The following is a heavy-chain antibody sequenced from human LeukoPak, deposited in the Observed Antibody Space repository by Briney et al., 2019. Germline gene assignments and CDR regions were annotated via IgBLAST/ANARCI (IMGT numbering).Heavy chain of an antibody. J-gene: IGHJ4*02. CDR1: GGSVSSSSYY. CDR2: IYYSGST. Sequence: PSETLSLTCTVSGGSVSSSSYYWGWIRQPPGKGLEWIGSIYYSGSTYYNPSLKSRVTISVDTSKNQFSLKLSSVTAADTAVYYCARSLWYSGYMWGQGTLVTASS. CDR3: ARSLWYSGYM. D-gene: IGHD1-26*01. V-gene: IGHV4-39*01.